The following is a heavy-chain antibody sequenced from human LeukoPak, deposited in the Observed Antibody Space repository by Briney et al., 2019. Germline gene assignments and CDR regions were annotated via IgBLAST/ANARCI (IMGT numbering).Heavy chain of an antibody. V-gene: IGHV4-59*01. Sequence: PSEALSLTCSVSGGSISSYYCSWIRQPPGKGLEWIGYIFYSGSTNYNPSLKSRVTISVDTSKNQFSLKVTSVTAADTAVYYCATSANYYDSSGPYAFDIWGQGKMVTVSS. J-gene: IGHJ3*02. CDR2: IFYSGST. D-gene: IGHD3-22*01. CDR3: ATSANYYDSSGPYAFDI. CDR1: GGSISSYY.